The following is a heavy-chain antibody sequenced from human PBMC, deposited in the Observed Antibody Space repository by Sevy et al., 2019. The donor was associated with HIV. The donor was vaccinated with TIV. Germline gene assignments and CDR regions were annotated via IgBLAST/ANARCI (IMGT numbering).Heavy chain of an antibody. CDR1: GGSVSSGSYY. CDR2: IYYGGST. J-gene: IGHJ4*02. D-gene: IGHD5-12*01. V-gene: IGHV4-61*01. CDR3: ASYGGGYSGYDSTPKYYFDY. Sequence: SETLSLTCTVSGGSVSSGSYYWSWIRQPPGKGLEWIGYIYYGGSTNYNPSLKSRVTISVDTSKNQFSLKLSSVTAADTAVYYCASYGGGYSGYDSTPKYYFDYWGQGTLVTVSS.